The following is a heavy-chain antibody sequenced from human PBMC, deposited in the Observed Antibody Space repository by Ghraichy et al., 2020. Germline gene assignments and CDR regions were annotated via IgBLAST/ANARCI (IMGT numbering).Heavy chain of an antibody. Sequence: GGSLRLSCTASGFMFCNYVMNWVRQAPGKGLEWVSSSSRGGGGTYYADSVKGRVAISRDFSKNTLYLQMKNLRAEDTAVYYCAKDAYDSWSEWGYFDSWGQGTLVTVSS. CDR3: AKDAYDSWSEWGYFDS. D-gene: IGHD3-10*01. CDR1: GFMFCNYV. V-gene: IGHV3-23*01. J-gene: IGHJ4*02. CDR2: SSRGGGGT.